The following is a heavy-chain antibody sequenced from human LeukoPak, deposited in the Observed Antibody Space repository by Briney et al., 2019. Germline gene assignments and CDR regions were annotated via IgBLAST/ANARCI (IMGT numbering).Heavy chain of an antibody. V-gene: IGHV4-59*08. Sequence: PSETLSLTCTVSGGSISSYYWSWIRQPPGKGLEWIGYIYYSGSTNYNPSLKSRVTISVDTSKNQFSLKLSSVTAADTAVYYCARHQSDILTGYYPDPENWFDPWGQGTLVTVSS. CDR2: IYYSGST. J-gene: IGHJ5*02. D-gene: IGHD3-9*01. CDR1: GGSISSYY. CDR3: ARHQSDILTGYYPDPENWFDP.